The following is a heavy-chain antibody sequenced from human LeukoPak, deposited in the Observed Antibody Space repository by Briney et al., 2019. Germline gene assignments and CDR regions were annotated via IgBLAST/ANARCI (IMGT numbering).Heavy chain of an antibody. CDR3: ARQYRDGGFYYGYYFDY. V-gene: IGHV4-4*02. Sequence: SETLSLTCGVPGGSINSGVWWSWVRQPPGKGLEWIGEIYHGGGSNYNASLRSRVTISVDKSKNQFSLQLNSVTAADTAVYYCARQYRDGGFYYGYYFDYWGPGILVTVSS. CDR1: GGSINSGVW. J-gene: IGHJ4*01. CDR2: IYHGGGS. D-gene: IGHD3-22*01.